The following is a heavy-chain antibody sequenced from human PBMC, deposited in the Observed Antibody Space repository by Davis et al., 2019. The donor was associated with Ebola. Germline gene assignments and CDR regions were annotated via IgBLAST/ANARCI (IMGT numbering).Heavy chain of an antibody. CDR1: AYSFTNHW. CDR3: ARQSAYSVRFFDY. D-gene: IGHD4-11*01. V-gene: IGHV5-51*01. CDR2: IYPDDSDT. Sequence: KVSCKGSAYSFTNHWIDWVRQMPGKGLEWMGIIYPDDSDTRYSPSFQGQVTISADKSSATAFLQWSSLKASDTAIYYCARQSAYSVRFFDYWGQGTLVTVSS. J-gene: IGHJ4*02.